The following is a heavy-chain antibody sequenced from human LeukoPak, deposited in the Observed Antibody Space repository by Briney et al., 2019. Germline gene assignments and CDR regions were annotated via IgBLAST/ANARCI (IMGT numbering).Heavy chain of an antibody. CDR2: ICYSATT. CDR3: ASPRGGAFDI. J-gene: IGHJ3*02. D-gene: IGHD3-10*01. V-gene: IGHV4-59*01. Sequence: PSETLSLTCTVSGDSISGYYWSWIRQPPGKGLEWIAYICYSATTNYNPSLQGRVTISGDTSKNQSSLKLNSVTAADTAVYYCASPRGGAFDIWGQGTMVTVSS. CDR1: GDSISGYY.